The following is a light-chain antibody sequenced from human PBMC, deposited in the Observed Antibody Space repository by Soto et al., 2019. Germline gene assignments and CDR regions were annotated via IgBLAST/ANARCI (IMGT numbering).Light chain of an antibody. Sequence: EVVLTQSPGTLSLSPGEGATLACRASQSVTGSYLAWYQQKPGQPPRLLIYAASSRATGIPDRLSGSGAGTDFTLTISRLEPEDFAVYYCQQYGSSPITFGQGTRLEIK. J-gene: IGKJ5*01. CDR3: QQYGSSPIT. CDR1: QSVTGSY. CDR2: AAS. V-gene: IGKV3-20*01.